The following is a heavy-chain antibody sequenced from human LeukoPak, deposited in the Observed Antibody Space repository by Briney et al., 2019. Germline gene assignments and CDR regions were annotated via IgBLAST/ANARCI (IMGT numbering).Heavy chain of an antibody. J-gene: IGHJ5*02. CDR1: GGSFSGYY. CDR2: INHSGST. CDR3: ARRGYQLLRRFDP. D-gene: IGHD2-2*01. Sequence: SETLSLTCAVYGGSFSGYYWSWIRQPPGKGLEWIGEINHSGSTNYNPSLKSRVTISVDTSKNQFSLKLSSVTAADTAVYYCARRGYQLLRRFDPWGQGTLVTVSS. V-gene: IGHV4-34*01.